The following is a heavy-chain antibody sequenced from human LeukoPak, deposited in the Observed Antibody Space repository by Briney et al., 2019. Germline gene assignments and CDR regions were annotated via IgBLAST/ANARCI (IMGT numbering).Heavy chain of an antibody. CDR3: ASGSDSSGYYSY. CDR2: IWSDGSKK. CDR1: GFTFSTSG. D-gene: IGHD3-22*01. Sequence: GGSLRLSCAASGFTFSTSGVHWVRQAPGNGLEWVAVIWSDGSKKLYADSVKGRFTISRDNSKNTLYLQMNSLRAEDTAIYYCASGSDSSGYYSYWGQGTLVTVSS. J-gene: IGHJ4*02. V-gene: IGHV3-33*01.